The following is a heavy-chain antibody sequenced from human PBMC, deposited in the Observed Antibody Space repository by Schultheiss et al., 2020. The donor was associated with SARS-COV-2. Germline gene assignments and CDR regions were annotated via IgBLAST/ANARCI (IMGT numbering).Heavy chain of an antibody. Sequence: SQTLSLTCTVSGGSISSGDYYWSWIRQPPGKGLEWIGYIYYSGSTYYNPSLKSRVTISVDTSKNQFSLKLSSVTAADTAVYYCARDHGDSSGYFSDYWGQGTLVTVSS. J-gene: IGHJ4*02. CDR3: ARDHGDSSGYFSDY. V-gene: IGHV4-30-4*01. CDR2: IYYSGST. CDR1: GGSISSGDYY. D-gene: IGHD3-22*01.